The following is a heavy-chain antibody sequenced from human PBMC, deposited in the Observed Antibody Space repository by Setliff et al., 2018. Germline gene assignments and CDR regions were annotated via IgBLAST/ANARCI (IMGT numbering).Heavy chain of an antibody. D-gene: IGHD3-9*01. CDR2: IYSGGTT. Sequence: GGSLRLSCAASGFTFSSYNMDWVRQAPGKGLEWVSVIYSGGTTYYADSVKGRFTISRDNSKNTLYLQMNSLRAEDTAVYYCAKDSLLRYFDWLLDYFDYWGQGTLVTVSS. CDR1: GFTFSSYN. J-gene: IGHJ4*02. V-gene: IGHV3-66*02. CDR3: AKDSLLRYFDWLLDYFDY.